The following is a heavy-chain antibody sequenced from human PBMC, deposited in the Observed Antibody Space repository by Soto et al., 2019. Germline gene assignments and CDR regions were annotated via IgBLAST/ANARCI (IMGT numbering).Heavy chain of an antibody. CDR3: AIDGGEIWNTPYYYSGMDV. D-gene: IGHD1-1*01. V-gene: IGHV4-59*01. Sequence: QVQLQESGPGLVKPSETLSLTCTGSGGSMSLYYWSWIPQPPGKGLEWIGYVYSTGSTTYNPSLQSRVSVSRGKSTKQVSLKLSSATAADTAVYYCAIDGGEIWNTPYYYSGMDVWGQATTVTVSS. J-gene: IGHJ6*02. CDR1: GGSMSLYY. CDR2: VYSTGST.